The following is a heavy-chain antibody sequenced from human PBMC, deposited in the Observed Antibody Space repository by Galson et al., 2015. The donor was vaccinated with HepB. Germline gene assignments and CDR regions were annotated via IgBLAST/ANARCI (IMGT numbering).Heavy chain of an antibody. V-gene: IGHV1-3*01. D-gene: IGHD5-12*01. Sequence: SVKVSCKASGYTFTSYAMHWVRQAPGQRLEWMGWINAGNGNTKYSQKFQGRVTITRDTTASTAYMELSSLRSEDTAVYYCARDKLYSGYDWVQGPRSSPDDYWGQGTLVTVSS. J-gene: IGHJ4*02. CDR3: ARDKLYSGYDWVQGPRSSPDDY. CDR2: INAGNGNT. CDR1: GYTFTSYA.